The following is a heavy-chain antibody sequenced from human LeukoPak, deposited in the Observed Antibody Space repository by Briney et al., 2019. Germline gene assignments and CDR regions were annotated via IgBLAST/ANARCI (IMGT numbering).Heavy chain of an antibody. CDR1: GFTFSSYS. CDR3: AKGRYCSGVKCRPPIDY. J-gene: IGHJ4*02. V-gene: IGHV3-21*04. Sequence: GGSLRLSCAASGFTFSSYSMNWVRQAPGKGLEWVSSISSSSSYIYYADSVKGRFTISRDNAKNSLYLQMNSLRAEDTALYYCAKGRYCSGVKCRPPIDYWGQGTLVSVSS. D-gene: IGHD2-15*01. CDR2: ISSSSSYI.